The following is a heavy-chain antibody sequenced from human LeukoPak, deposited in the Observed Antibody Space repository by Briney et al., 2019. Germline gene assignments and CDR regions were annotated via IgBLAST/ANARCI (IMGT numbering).Heavy chain of an antibody. D-gene: IGHD3-22*01. CDR3: ARDTNYYDRSGYPDY. J-gene: IGHJ4*02. Sequence: SVKVSCKASGGTFSSYAIGWVRQAPGQGLEWMGGIIPIFGTANYAQKFQGRVTITADESTSTAYMELRSLRSDDTAVYYCARDTNYYDRSGYPDYWGQGTLVTVSS. CDR2: IIPIFGTA. CDR1: GGTFSSYA. V-gene: IGHV1-69*01.